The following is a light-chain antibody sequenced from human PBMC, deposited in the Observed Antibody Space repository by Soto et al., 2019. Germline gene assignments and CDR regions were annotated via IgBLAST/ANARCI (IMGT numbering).Light chain of an antibody. J-gene: IGLJ1*01. V-gene: IGLV1-40*01. CDR3: QSYDSSLSAYV. CDR2: DNS. Sequence: QSVLTQPPSVSETPGQRVTISCSGSSSNIGSNTVNWYQQLPGTAPKLLIYDNSNRPSGVPDRFSGSKSGTSASLAITGLQAEDEADYYCQSYDSSLSAYVFGTGTKVTVL. CDR1: SSNIGSNT.